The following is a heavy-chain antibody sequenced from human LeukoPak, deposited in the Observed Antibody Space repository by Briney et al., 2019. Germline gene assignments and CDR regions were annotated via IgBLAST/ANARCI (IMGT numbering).Heavy chain of an antibody. CDR3: AKDVSSMETRVGKNGFDP. Sequence: QPGRSLRLSCATSGFTFSSYGMHWVRQAPGKGLEWVAVISYDGSNTYYADSVKGRFTISTDNSTNTLYLQMNSLRAEDTDVYCCAKDVSSMETRVGKNGFDPWGEGTLLTVSS. J-gene: IGHJ5*02. V-gene: IGHV3-30*18. D-gene: IGHD4-11*01. CDR1: GFTFSSYG. CDR2: ISYDGSNT.